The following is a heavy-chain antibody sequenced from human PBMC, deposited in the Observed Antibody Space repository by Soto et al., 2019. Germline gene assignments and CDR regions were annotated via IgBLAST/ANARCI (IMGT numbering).Heavy chain of an antibody. CDR2: IYYSGST. CDR3: TRRDSSSWYAYYYYGMDV. J-gene: IGHJ6*02. CDR1: GGSISSSSYY. V-gene: IGHV4-39*01. D-gene: IGHD6-13*01. Sequence: PSETLSLTCTVSGGSISSSSYYWGWIRQAPGKGLEWIGSIYYSGSTYYNPSLKSRVTISVDTSKNQFSLKLSSVTAADTAVYYCTRRDSSSWYAYYYYGMDVWGQGTTVTVSS.